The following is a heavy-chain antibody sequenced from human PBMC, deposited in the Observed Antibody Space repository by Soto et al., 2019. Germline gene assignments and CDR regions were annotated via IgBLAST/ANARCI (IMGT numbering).Heavy chain of an antibody. CDR3: ARVSATGTRWFGP. D-gene: IGHD6-13*01. J-gene: IGHJ5*02. CDR2: LSYRGTT. CDR1: GGSFNSGAYY. Sequence: QVQLQESGPGLVKPSQTLSLTCTVSGGSFNSGAYYWGWIRRHPGKGLEWIGYLSYRGTTYYSPSLKGRLTVSLDTSKTQFSVKLNSVTAGDTAVYYCARVSATGTRWFGPWGPGTLVTVSS. V-gene: IGHV4-31*03.